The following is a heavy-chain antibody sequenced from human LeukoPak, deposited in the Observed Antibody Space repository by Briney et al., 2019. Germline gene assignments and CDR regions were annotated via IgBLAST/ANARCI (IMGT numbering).Heavy chain of an antibody. Sequence: PGGSLRLSCVASGSTFRTYWMSWVRQAPGKGLEWVSVIYSGGSTYYADSVKGRFTISRDISKNTLYLQMNSLRAEDTAVYYCAKDPNGDYVGAFDFWGQGTMVTVSS. D-gene: IGHD4-17*01. CDR2: IYSGGST. J-gene: IGHJ3*01. CDR1: GSTFRTYW. V-gene: IGHV3-53*01. CDR3: AKDPNGDYVGAFDF.